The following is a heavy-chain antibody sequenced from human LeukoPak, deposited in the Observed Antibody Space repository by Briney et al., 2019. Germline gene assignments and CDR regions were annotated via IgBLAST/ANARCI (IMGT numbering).Heavy chain of an antibody. Sequence: ASVKLSCKASGYTFTAYGISWVRQAPGQGLEWMGGISGYNGDTKYAQRFEGRVTMTTDTSTTTAFMDLMSLRSDDTAVYFCATSTGGYSDLYFHYWGQGTLVSVSS. CDR1: GYTFTAYG. V-gene: IGHV1-18*01. J-gene: IGHJ4*02. D-gene: IGHD3-22*01. CDR2: ISGYNGDT. CDR3: ATSTGGYSDLYFHY.